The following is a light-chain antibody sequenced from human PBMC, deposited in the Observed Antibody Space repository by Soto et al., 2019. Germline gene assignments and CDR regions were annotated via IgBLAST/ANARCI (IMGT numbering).Light chain of an antibody. Sequence: QSALTQPPSASGSPGQPVAISCTGTSSDVGGYNYVSWYQQHPGKAPQLIIYEVSKRPSGVPDRFSGSKSGNTASLTISGLQAEDEADYYCSSYAGSNTVVFGGGTKLTVL. CDR1: SSDVGGYNY. V-gene: IGLV2-8*01. CDR3: SSYAGSNTVV. CDR2: EVS. J-gene: IGLJ2*01.